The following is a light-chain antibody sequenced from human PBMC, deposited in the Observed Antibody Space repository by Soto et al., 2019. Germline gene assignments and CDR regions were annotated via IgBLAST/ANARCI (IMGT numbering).Light chain of an antibody. Sequence: QSALTQPASVSGSPGQSIAISCIGTSSDVGAYNYVSWYQQHPGKAPKLVIYDVNNRPSGVSNRFSCSKSANTASLTISGLQAADEADYYCGAYTTSGSVVFGGGTKLTVL. V-gene: IGLV2-14*03. CDR2: DVN. J-gene: IGLJ2*01. CDR1: SSDVGAYNY. CDR3: GAYTTSGSVV.